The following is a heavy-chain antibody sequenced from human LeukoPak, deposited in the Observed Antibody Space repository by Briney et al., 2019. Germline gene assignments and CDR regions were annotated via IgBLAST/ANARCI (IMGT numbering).Heavy chain of an antibody. CDR1: GASLKTFY. V-gene: IGHV4-4*07. J-gene: IGHJ4*02. CDR3: AREAGISRPLDY. CDR2: ISTTGSP. Sequence: PSETLSLTCNISGASLKTFYWTWIRQPAGKGLEWIGRISTTGSPNYNAYLKSRLSISMDTSRSQFSLKLGSVTAADTAVYYCAREAGISRPLDYWGQGTLVTVSS.